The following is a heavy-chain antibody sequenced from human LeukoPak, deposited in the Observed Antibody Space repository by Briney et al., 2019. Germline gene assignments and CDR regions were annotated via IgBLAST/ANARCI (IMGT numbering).Heavy chain of an antibody. CDR1: GFTFSSYG. D-gene: IGHD1-1*01. V-gene: IGHV3-33*01. Sequence: PGGSLRLSCAASGFTFSSYGMHWVRQAPGKGLEWVAVIWYDGSNKYYADSVKGRFTISRDNSKNTLYLQMNSLRAEDTAVYYCARGGDWNDEEYYFDYWGQGTLVTVSS. CDR3: ARGGDWNDEEYYFDY. J-gene: IGHJ4*02. CDR2: IWYDGSNK.